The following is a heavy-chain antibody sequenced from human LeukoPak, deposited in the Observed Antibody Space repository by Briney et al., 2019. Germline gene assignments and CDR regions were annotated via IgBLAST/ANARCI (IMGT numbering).Heavy chain of an antibody. CDR1: GGSISSYY. Sequence: SETLSLTCTVSGGSISSYYWSWIRQPPGKGLEWIGYIYYSGSTNYNPSLKSRVTISVDTSKNQFSLRLSSVTAADTAVYYCARQHLFYDSSGYYIDAFDIWGQGTMVTVSS. CDR2: IYYSGST. J-gene: IGHJ3*02. D-gene: IGHD3-22*01. CDR3: ARQHLFYDSSGYYIDAFDI. V-gene: IGHV4-59*08.